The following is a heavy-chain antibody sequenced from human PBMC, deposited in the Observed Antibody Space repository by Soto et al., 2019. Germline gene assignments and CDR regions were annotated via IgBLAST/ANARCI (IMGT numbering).Heavy chain of an antibody. CDR1: GFTFSAFW. CDR2: IKRDGTVT. D-gene: IGHD3-10*01. J-gene: IGHJ3*01. V-gene: IGHV3-7*04. CDR3: AMDLSPPGEFVYGAFDV. Sequence: EVQLVESGGGLVQPGESLRLSCAASGFTFSAFWMTWLRQAPGKGLEWVAKIKRDGTVTHYGDSVEGRCTLSRDNAQNSLFLQLNSQRPEDTAMYYCAMDLSPPGEFVYGAFDVWGQGTFAPVSS.